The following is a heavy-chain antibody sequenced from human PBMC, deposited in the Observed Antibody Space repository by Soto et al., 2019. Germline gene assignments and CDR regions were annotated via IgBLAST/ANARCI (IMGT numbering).Heavy chain of an antibody. Sequence: SETLSLTCTVSGGSISSSSYYWGWIRQPPGKGLEWIGSIYYSGSTYYNPSLKSRVTISVDTSKNQFSLKLSSVTAADTAVYYCASRPPGIAAAGKDYWGQGTLVTVSS. CDR2: IYYSGST. D-gene: IGHD6-13*01. CDR1: GGSISSSSYY. J-gene: IGHJ4*02. CDR3: ASRPPGIAAAGKDY. V-gene: IGHV4-39*01.